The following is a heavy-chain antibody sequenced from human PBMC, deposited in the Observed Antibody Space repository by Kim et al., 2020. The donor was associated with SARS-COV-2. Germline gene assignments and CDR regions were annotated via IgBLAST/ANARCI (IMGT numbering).Heavy chain of an antibody. D-gene: IGHD4-17*01. V-gene: IGHV1-3*01. Sequence: ASVKVSCKASGYTFTSYAMHWVRQAPGQRLEWMGWINAGSGNTKYSQKFQGRVTITRNTSVSTAYMELSSLRSEDTAVYYCARGSVLRCNLLGSWGQGT. CDR1: GYTFTSYA. J-gene: IGHJ1*01. CDR3: ARGSVLRCNLLGS. CDR2: INAGSGNT.